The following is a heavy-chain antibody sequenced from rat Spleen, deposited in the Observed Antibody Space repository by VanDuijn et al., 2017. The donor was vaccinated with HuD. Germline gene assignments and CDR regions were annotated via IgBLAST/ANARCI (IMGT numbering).Heavy chain of an antibody. D-gene: IGHD1-4*01. CDR3: TRARGYNNYWYFDF. CDR1: GFTFSDYY. Sequence: EVQLVESGGGLVQPGRSLKLSCAASGFTFSDYYMAWVRQVPKKGLEWVTTISYDGSSTYYRDSVKGRFTISRDNAKTTLYLQMNSLRSEDTATYYCTRARGYNNYWYFDFWGPGTMVTVSS. V-gene: IGHV5-7*01. J-gene: IGHJ1*01. CDR2: ISYDGSST.